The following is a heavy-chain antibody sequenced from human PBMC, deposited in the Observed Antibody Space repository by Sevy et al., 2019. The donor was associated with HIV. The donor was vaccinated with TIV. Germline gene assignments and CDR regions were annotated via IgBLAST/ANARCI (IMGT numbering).Heavy chain of an antibody. CDR1: GFTFSSYG. Sequence: GSLRLSCAASGFTFSSYGMHWVRQAPGKGLGWVAFIRYDGSNKYYADSVKGRFTVSRDNSINTLYLQMNSLRGEDTAVYYCATRWTPGYWGQGTLVTVSS. D-gene: IGHD1-1*01. CDR2: IRYDGSNK. V-gene: IGHV3-30*02. CDR3: ATRWTPGY. J-gene: IGHJ4*02.